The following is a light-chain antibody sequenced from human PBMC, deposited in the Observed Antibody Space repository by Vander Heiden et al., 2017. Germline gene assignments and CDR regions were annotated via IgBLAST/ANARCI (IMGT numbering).Light chain of an antibody. Sequence: QSVLTQPPSASVTPGQRVTISCSGSSSNIGSNYVYWYQQLPGTAPKRLIYSNNQRPSGVPDRFSGSKSGTSASLAISGLRSEDEADYYCAAWDDSLSGVVFGGGTKLTVL. CDR3: AAWDDSLSGVV. CDR2: SNN. J-gene: IGLJ2*01. CDR1: SSNIGSNY. V-gene: IGLV1-47*02.